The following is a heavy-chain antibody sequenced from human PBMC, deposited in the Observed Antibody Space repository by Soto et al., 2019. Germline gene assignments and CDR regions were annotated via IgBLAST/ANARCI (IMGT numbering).Heavy chain of an antibody. J-gene: IGHJ6*02. D-gene: IGHD6-13*01. CDR3: AREMKGIAAAGDYYYYGMDV. CDR1: GYTFTGYY. V-gene: IGHV1-2*04. Sequence: ASVKVSCKASGYTFTGYYMHWVRQAPGQGLEWMGWINPNSGGTNYAQKFQGWVTMTRDTSISTAYMELSRLRSDDTAVYYCAREMKGIAAAGDYYYYGMDVWGQGTTLTSP. CDR2: INPNSGGT.